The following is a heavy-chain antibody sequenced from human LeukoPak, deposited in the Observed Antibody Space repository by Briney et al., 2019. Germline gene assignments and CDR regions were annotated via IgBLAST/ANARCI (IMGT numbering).Heavy chain of an antibody. CDR1: GFSFTTYA. J-gene: IGHJ4*02. Sequence: GALRLSRAASGFSFTTYAMSWFRQAPGQGLEWVANIHDDGNVKNYEDSVKGRFTISRDDARNSVYLQMNSLRAEDTAVYYCARGPSGYHNTGGQGTLVTVSS. CDR2: IHDDGNVK. CDR3: ARGPSGYHNT. V-gene: IGHV3-7*01. D-gene: IGHD5-12*01.